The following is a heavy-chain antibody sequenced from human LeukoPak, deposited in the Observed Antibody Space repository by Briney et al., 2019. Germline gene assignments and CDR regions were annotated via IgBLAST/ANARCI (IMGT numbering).Heavy chain of an antibody. CDR2: INHSGST. V-gene: IGHV4-34*01. D-gene: IGHD6-19*01. CDR3: ARLNAVAGTSDYYYYYGMDV. Sequence: SETLPLTCAVYGGAFSGYFWSGIGQPPGKGLEWIGEINHSGSTNYNPSLKSRVTISVDTSKNQFSLKLSSVTAADTAVYYCARLNAVAGTSDYYYYYGMDVWGQGTTVTVSS. J-gene: IGHJ6*02. CDR1: GGAFSGYF.